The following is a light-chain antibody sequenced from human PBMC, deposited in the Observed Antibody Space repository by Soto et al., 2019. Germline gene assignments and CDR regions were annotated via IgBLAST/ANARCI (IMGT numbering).Light chain of an antibody. V-gene: IGLV3-1*01. CDR2: ENN. Sequence: SYELTQPPSVSVSPGQTATIPCSGDKLGDKYACWYQQKPGQSPVLVIYENNKRPSRIPERFSGSNSGNTATLTISGTQTMDEADYYCQTWDSSATYVFGTGTKVTVL. CDR1: KLGDKY. J-gene: IGLJ1*01. CDR3: QTWDSSATYV.